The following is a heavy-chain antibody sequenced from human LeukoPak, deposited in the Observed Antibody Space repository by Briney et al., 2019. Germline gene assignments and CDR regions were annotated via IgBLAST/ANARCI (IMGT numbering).Heavy chain of an antibody. J-gene: IGHJ6*02. CDR1: GYTFTSYG. CDR3: ARGAYDFWSGYFVYYYYGMDV. D-gene: IGHD3-3*01. CDR2: INPNSGGT. Sequence: ASVKVSCKASGYTFTSYGISWVRQVPGQGLEWMGWINPNSGGTNYAQKFQGWVTMTRDTSISTAYMELGRLRSDDTAVYYCARGAYDFWSGYFVYYYYGMDVWGQGTTVTVSS. V-gene: IGHV1-2*04.